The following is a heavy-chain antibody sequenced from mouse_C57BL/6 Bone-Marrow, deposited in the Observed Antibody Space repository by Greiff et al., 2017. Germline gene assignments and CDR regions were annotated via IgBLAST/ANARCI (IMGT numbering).Heavy chain of an antibody. V-gene: IGHV1-64*01. J-gene: IGHJ1*03. CDR2: IHPNSGST. Sequence: QVQLQQPGAELVKPGASVKLSCKASGYTFTSYWMHWVKQRPGQGLEWIGMIHPNSGSTNYNEKFKSKATLTVDKSSSTAYMQLSSRTSEDSADYYCARRRRWYFDVWGTGTTVTVSS. CDR1: GYTFTSYW. CDR3: ARRRRWYFDV.